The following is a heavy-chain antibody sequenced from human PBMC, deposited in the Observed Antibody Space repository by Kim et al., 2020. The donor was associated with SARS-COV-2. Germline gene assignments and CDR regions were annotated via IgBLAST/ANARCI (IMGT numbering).Heavy chain of an antibody. CDR1: GGSFSGYY. V-gene: IGHV4-34*01. Sequence: SETLSLTCAVYGGSFSGYYWSWIRQPPGKGLEWIGEINHSGSTNYNPSLKSRVTISVDTSKNQFSLKLSSVTAADTAVYYCARGPYSAELLLRGYFDYWGQGTLVTVSS. D-gene: IGHD1-26*01. CDR3: ARGPYSAELLLRGYFDY. J-gene: IGHJ4*02. CDR2: INHSGST.